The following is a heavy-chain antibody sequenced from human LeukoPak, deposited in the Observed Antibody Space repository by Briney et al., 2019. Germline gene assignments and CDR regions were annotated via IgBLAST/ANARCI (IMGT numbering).Heavy chain of an antibody. Sequence: SETLSLTCAVYGGSFSGYYWSWIRQPPGKGLEWIGEINHSGSTNYNPSLKSRVTISVDTSKNQFSLKLSSVTAADTAVYYCARDSYYYYYMDVWGKGTTVTVSS. V-gene: IGHV4-34*01. CDR3: ARDSYYYYYMDV. J-gene: IGHJ6*03. CDR1: GGSFSGYY. CDR2: INHSGST.